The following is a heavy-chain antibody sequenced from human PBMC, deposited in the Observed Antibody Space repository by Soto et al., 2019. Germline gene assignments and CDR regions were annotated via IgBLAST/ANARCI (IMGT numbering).Heavy chain of an antibody. Sequence: ASVKVSCKASGYTFTSYDINWVRQATGQGLEWMGWMNPNSGNTGYAQKFQGRVTMTRNTSISTAYMELSSLRSEDTAVYYCARKGYSSSWYNYYYYMDVWGKGTTVTAP. CDR1: GYTFTSYD. CDR3: ARKGYSSSWYNYYYYMDV. CDR2: MNPNSGNT. V-gene: IGHV1-8*01. J-gene: IGHJ6*03. D-gene: IGHD6-13*01.